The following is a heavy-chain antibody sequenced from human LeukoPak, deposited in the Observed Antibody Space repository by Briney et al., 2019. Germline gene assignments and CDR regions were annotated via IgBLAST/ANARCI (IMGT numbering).Heavy chain of an antibody. CDR2: IIPIFGTA. Sequence: GSSVKVSCKASGGTFSSYAISWVRQAPGQGLEWMGGIIPIFGTANYAQKFQGRVTITADESTSTAYMELSSLRSEDTAVYYCARDPEPPSYCSSTCCAVAWPTHHYWGQGTLVTVSS. J-gene: IGHJ4*02. CDR1: GGTFSSYA. D-gene: IGHD2-2*01. V-gene: IGHV1-69*01. CDR3: ARDPEPPSYCSSTCCAVAWPTHHY.